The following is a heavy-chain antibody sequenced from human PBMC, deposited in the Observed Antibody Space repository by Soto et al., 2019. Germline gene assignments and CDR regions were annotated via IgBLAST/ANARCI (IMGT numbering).Heavy chain of an antibody. CDR3: ARDLGNIVVVVAAMGY. V-gene: IGHV1-18*01. D-gene: IGHD2-15*01. Sequence: QVQLVQSGAEVKKPGASAKVSCKASGYTFTSYGISWVRQAPGQGLEWMGWISAYNGNTNYAQKLQGRVTMTTDTPTSTAYLELRRLRAADTAVYYCARDLGNIVVVVAAMGYWGPGTLVTVSS. CDR2: ISAYNGNT. CDR1: GYTFTSYG. J-gene: IGHJ4*02.